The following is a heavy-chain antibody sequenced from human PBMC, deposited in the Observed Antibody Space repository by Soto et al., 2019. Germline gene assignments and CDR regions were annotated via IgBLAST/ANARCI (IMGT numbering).Heavy chain of an antibody. V-gene: IGHV2-5*02. Sequence: QITLKETGPTLVKPTQTLTLSSTFSGFSLSYIGVGVGWIRQSPGKALEVLALVYWDDDKRYNPSLRSRLTITTDTFKRHVVLTMTNMDPVDTATYYCVQSRCGGDGLRFSSSHACYGLDGWRQGDTVTVSS. CDR1: GFSLSYIGVG. CDR2: VYWDDDK. D-gene: IGHD2-21*02. J-gene: IGHJ6*02. CDR3: VQSRCGGDGLRFSSSHACYGLDG.